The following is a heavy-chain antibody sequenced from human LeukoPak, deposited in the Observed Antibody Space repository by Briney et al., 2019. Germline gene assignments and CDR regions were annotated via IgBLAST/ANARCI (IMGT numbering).Heavy chain of an antibody. V-gene: IGHV4-59*01. CDR3: ATYGGNSGPLFDY. D-gene: IGHD4-23*01. Sequence: SETLSLTCTVSGGSISSYYWSWIRQPPGKGLEWIGYIYYSGSTNYNPSLTSRVTISVDTSKNQFSLKLSSVTAADTAVYYCATYGGNSGPLFDYWGQGTLVTVSS. CDR1: GGSISSYY. J-gene: IGHJ4*02. CDR2: IYYSGST.